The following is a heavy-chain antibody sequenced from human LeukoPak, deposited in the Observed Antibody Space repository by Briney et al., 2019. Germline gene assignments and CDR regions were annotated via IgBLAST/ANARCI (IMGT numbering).Heavy chain of an antibody. V-gene: IGHV3-74*01. CDR1: GFTSSSYW. Sequence: GGTLRLSCAASGFTSSSYWMHWVRQVPGKGLVWVSRISGDGTARKYADSVKGRFTISRDDAKNTVDLQMNSLRCEDTAVYYCVRGRGSYGWFDPWGQGTLVTVSS. CDR2: ISGDGTAR. D-gene: IGHD3-10*01. CDR3: VRGRGSYGWFDP. J-gene: IGHJ5*02.